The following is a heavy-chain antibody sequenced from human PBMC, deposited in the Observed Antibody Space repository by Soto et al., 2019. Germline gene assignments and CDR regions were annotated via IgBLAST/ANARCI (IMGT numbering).Heavy chain of an antibody. CDR2: TYYRSKWYN. V-gene: IGHV6-1*01. CDR1: GDSVSSNSAA. Sequence: SQTLSLTCAISGDSVSSNSAAWNWIRQSPSRGLEWLGRTYYRSKWYNDYAVSVKSRITINPDTSKNQFSLQLNSVTPEDTAVYYCARGGTYYYGSGSYSGPAYYYYMDVWGKGTTVTVSS. J-gene: IGHJ6*03. D-gene: IGHD3-10*01. CDR3: ARGGTYYYGSGSYSGPAYYYYMDV.